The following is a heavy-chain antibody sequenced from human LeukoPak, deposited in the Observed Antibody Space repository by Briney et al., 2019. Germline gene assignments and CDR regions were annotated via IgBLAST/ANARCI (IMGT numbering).Heavy chain of an antibody. CDR3: ARDSYYDSGRVTPYYYYYMDV. J-gene: IGHJ6*03. D-gene: IGHD3-10*01. CDR1: GGSISSHY. CDR2: IYYSGST. Sequence: SETLSLTCTVSGGSISSHYWSWIRQPPGKGLEWIGYIYYSGSTNYNPSLKSRVTISVDTSKSKFSLKLSSVTAADTAVYYCARDSYYDSGRVTPYYYYYMDVWGKGTTVTVSS. V-gene: IGHV4-59*11.